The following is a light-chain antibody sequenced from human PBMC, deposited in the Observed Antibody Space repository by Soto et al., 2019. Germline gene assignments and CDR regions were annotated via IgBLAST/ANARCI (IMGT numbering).Light chain of an antibody. V-gene: IGLV1-47*01. Sequence: QSVLTQSPSASGTPGQRVIISCSGTSSNIGTNYVYWYQQLPGTAPKVLIYSNDKRPSGVPNRFSGSKSGTSASLAIRGLRSEDEADYYCAAWDDSLSVPLFGGGTKLTVL. CDR3: AAWDDSLSVPL. J-gene: IGLJ2*01. CDR2: SND. CDR1: SSNIGTNY.